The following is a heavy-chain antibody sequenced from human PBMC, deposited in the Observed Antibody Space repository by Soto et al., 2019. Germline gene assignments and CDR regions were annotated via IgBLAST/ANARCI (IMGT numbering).Heavy chain of an antibody. CDR1: GYTFTSYY. V-gene: IGHV1-46*03. CDR3: ARVWELDYDYFWGSYRPGVGYFDY. D-gene: IGHD3-16*01. CDR2: INPSGGST. J-gene: IGHJ4*02. Sequence: ASVKVSWKASGYTFTSYYMHWVRQAPGQGLEWMGIINPSGGSTSYAQKFQGRVTMTRDTSTSTVYMELSSLRSEDTAVYYCARVWELDYDYFWGSYRPGVGYFDYWGQGTLVTVSS.